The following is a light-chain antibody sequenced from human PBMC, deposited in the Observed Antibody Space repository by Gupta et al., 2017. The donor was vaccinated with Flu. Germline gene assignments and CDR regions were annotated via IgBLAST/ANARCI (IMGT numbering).Light chain of an antibody. CDR2: IAS. CDR1: QSISNY. CDR3: QERYSHHPLWT. Sequence: DIQMTQSPSSLSASIGDRVTIACRASQSISNYLNWYQQKPGKAPKLLIYIASTLQRGVMSRFNGSGVGTDFTLTINSRQPEDFETYYCQERYSHHPLWTFGQGTKVEIK. V-gene: IGKV1-39*01. J-gene: IGKJ1*01.